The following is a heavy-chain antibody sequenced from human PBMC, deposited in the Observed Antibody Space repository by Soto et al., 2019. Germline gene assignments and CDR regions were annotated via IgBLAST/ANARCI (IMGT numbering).Heavy chain of an antibody. CDR3: AKIWALSHWID. D-gene: IGHD1-1*01. V-gene: IGHV3-30*18. J-gene: IGHJ6*02. CDR2: ISYDGSNK. CDR1: GFTFSSYG. Sequence: SLRLSCAASGFTFSSYGMHWVRQAPGKGLEWVAVISYDGSNKYYADSVKGRFTISRDNSKNTLYLQMNSLRAEDTAVYYCAKIWALSHWIDWGQGTTVTVSS.